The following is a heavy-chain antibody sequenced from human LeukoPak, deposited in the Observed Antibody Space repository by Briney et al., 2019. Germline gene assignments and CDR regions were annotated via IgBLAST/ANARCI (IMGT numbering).Heavy chain of an antibody. J-gene: IGHJ4*02. CDR2: INSDGSST. Sequence: GGSLRLSCAASGFTFSSYWMHWVRHAPGKGLVWVSRINSDGSSTSYADSVKGRFTISRDNAKNTLYLQMNSLRAEDTAVYYCARVSITMVRSFDYWGQGTLVTVSS. CDR3: ARVSITMVRSFDY. D-gene: IGHD3-10*01. V-gene: IGHV3-74*01. CDR1: GFTFSSYW.